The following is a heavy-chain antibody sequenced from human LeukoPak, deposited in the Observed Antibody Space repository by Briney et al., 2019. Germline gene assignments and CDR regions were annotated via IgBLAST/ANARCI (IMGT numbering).Heavy chain of an antibody. CDR1: GGSISTYY. CDR3: ARVSQLLFADS. V-gene: IGHV4-4*07. Sequence: SETLSLTCIVSGGSISTYYWNWIRQPAGKGLEWIGRIYSSGSTNYNPSLKSRVSMSIDTSKNQFSLKLNSVTAADTAVYYCARVSQLLFADSWGQGILVTVSS. J-gene: IGHJ4*02. D-gene: IGHD2-2*01. CDR2: IYSSGST.